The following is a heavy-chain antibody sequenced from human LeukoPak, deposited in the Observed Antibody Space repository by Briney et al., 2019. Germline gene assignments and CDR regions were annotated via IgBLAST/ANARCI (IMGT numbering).Heavy chain of an antibody. V-gene: IGHV4-34*01. D-gene: IGHD3-10*01. Sequence: PSETLSLTCAVYGGSFSGYYWSWIRQPPGKGLEWIGEINHSGSTNYNPSLKSRVTISVDTSKNQFSLKLSSVTAADTAVYYCARRRGYYYNNWFDPWGQGTLVTVSS. CDR1: GGSFSGYY. J-gene: IGHJ5*02. CDR2: INHSGST. CDR3: ARRRGYYYNNWFDP.